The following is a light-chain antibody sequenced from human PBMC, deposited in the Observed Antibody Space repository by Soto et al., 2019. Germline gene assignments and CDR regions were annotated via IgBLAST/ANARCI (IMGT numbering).Light chain of an antibody. CDR2: EVT. CDR1: SSDVGGYNY. J-gene: IGLJ2*01. CDR3: SSYTSSSTVV. Sequence: QAVVTQPASVSGSPGQSITISCTGTSSDVGGYNYVSWYQQPPGKAPKLMIYEVTHRPSGVSNRFSGSKSGNTASLTISGLQAEDEADYYCSSYTSSSTVVFGGGTKLTVL. V-gene: IGLV2-14*01.